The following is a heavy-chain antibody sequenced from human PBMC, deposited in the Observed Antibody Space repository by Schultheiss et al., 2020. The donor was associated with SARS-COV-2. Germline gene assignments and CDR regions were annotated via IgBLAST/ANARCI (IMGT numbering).Heavy chain of an antibody. J-gene: IGHJ4*02. V-gene: IGHV4-59*01. CDR1: GGSISSYY. Sequence: SETLSLTCTVSGGSISSYYWSWIRQPPGKGLEWIGYIYYSGSTNYNPSLKSRVTISVDTSKNQFSLKLSTVTAADTAVYYCARDCYGSGSYWTAWGQGTLVTVSS. D-gene: IGHD3-10*01. CDR3: ARDCYGSGSYWTA. CDR2: IYYSGST.